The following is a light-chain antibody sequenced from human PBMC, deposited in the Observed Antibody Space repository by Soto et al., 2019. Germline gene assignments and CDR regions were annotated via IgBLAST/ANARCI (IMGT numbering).Light chain of an antibody. CDR2: AAS. CDR1: RSVSSY. Sequence: EIVLTHSPATLSLSPGESATLSCRATRSVSSYLAWYQQKPGQAPRLLIYAASTRATGIPARFSGSGSGTEFTLTISSLQSEDFAVYYCQQYNEWPSWTFGQGTKVDIK. V-gene: IGKV3-15*01. CDR3: QQYNEWPSWT. J-gene: IGKJ1*01.